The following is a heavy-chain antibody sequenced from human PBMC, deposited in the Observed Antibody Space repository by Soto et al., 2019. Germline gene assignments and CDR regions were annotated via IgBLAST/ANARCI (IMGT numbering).Heavy chain of an antibody. CDR2: IYYSGST. D-gene: IGHD5-18*01. J-gene: IGHJ3*02. Sequence: PSETLSLTCTVSGGSISSYYWSWIRQPPGKGLEWIGYIYYSGSTNYNPSLKSRVTISVDTSKNQFSLKLSSVTAADTAVYYCAAEEYSYGTHAFDIWGQGTMVTV. CDR3: AAEEYSYGTHAFDI. V-gene: IGHV4-59*01. CDR1: GGSISSYY.